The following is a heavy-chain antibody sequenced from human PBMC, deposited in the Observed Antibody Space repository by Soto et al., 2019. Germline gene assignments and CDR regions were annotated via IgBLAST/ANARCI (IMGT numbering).Heavy chain of an antibody. D-gene: IGHD6-6*01. CDR2: MSYAGTYK. CDR3: AKEMYPRTVLDSSSPWGDY. V-gene: IGHV3-30*18. Sequence: SLRLSCAVSGFTFSDYGMHWVRQAPGKGLEWVAVMSYAGTYKYYADSMKGRFTISRDLSGNTLFLQMNSLRLEDTAVYFCAKEMYPRTVLDSSSPWGDYWGQGTLVTVSS. J-gene: IGHJ4*02. CDR1: GFTFSDYG.